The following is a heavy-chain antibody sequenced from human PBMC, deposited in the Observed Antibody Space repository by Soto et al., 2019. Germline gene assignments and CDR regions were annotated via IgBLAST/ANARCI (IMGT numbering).Heavy chain of an antibody. D-gene: IGHD2-15*01. CDR3: ANSISVGRPRVFDS. V-gene: IGHV3-23*01. Sequence: PGGSLRLSCAASEFTFSSYAMSWVRQAPGKAREGVSATSVSGGSTYYADSVKGRFPISRDNSKNTLYLQMNSLRAEDTAVYYCANSISVGRPRVFDSWGQGTLVTVSS. J-gene: IGHJ4*02. CDR1: EFTFSSYA. CDR2: TSVSGGST.